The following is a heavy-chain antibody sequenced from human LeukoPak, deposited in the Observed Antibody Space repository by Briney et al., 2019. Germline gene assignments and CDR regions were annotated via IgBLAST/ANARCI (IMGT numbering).Heavy chain of an antibody. Sequence: ASVKVSCKASGYTFTGYYMHWVRQAPGQGLEWMGWINPNSGGTNYAQKFQGRVTMTRDTSISTAYMELRSLRSDDTAVYYCARAHATGEAFDIWGQGTMVTVSS. V-gene: IGHV1-2*02. CDR3: ARAHATGEAFDI. J-gene: IGHJ3*02. CDR2: INPNSGGT. CDR1: GYTFTGYY. D-gene: IGHD7-27*01.